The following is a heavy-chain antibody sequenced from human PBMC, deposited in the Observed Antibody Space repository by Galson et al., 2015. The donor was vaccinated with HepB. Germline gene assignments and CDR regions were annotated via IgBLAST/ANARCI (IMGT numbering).Heavy chain of an antibody. CDR2: ISSSSSYI. CDR1: GFTFSRYS. J-gene: IGHJ4*02. D-gene: IGHD2-15*01. CDR3: ARDGEYCSGGSCYGAQRIGLDY. V-gene: IGHV3-21*01. Sequence: SLRLSCAASGFTFSRYSMNWVRQAPGKGLEWVSSISSSSSYIYYADSVKGRFTISRDNAKNSLYLQMNSLRAEDTAVYYCARDGEYCSGGSCYGAQRIGLDYWGQGTLVTVSS.